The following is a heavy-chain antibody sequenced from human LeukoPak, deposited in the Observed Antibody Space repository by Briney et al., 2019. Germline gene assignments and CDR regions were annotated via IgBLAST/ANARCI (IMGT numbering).Heavy chain of an antibody. J-gene: IGHJ2*01. CDR2: ISYDGSNK. V-gene: IGHV3-30*03. Sequence: GGSLRLSCAASGFTFSSYSMNWVRQAPGKGLEWVALISYDGSNKYYTDSVQGRFTISRDNSRNTLYLQMNSLKVEDTAVYYCARSGKYGDYGWYFDVWGRGTLVSVSS. CDR3: ARSGKYGDYGWYFDV. D-gene: IGHD4-17*01. CDR1: GFTFSSYS.